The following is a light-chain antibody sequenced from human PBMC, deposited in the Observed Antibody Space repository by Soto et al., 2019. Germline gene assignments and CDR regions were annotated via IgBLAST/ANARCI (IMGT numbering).Light chain of an antibody. CDR1: QSISSW. J-gene: IGKJ1*01. Sequence: DIQMTQSPPTLSASVGDRVTITCRASQSISSWLAWFQQKPGKAPKLLIYDASNLQSGVPSRFSGSGSGTEFTLTISGLQPDDFATYDCQQYNSYSVTFGQGTKVEIK. V-gene: IGKV1-5*01. CDR2: DAS. CDR3: QQYNSYSVT.